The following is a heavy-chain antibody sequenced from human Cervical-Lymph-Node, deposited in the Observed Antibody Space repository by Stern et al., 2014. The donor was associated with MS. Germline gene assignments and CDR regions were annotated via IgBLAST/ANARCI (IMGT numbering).Heavy chain of an antibody. CDR3: AREDVLAFDM. J-gene: IGHJ3*02. Sequence: VHLVESGGGVVQPGGSLRLSCAASGFTFSRYNMHWVRQAPGKGLEWVAVISYDAKNSYYTDSVKGRFTISRDNSKNTLHLEMYGLGAEDTAMFYCAREDVLAFDMWGQGTMVTVSS. V-gene: IGHV3-30*04. CDR1: GFTFSRYN. CDR2: ISYDAKNS. D-gene: IGHD5/OR15-5a*01.